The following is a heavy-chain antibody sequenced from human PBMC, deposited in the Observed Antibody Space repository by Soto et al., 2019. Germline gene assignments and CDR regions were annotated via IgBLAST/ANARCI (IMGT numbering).Heavy chain of an antibody. Sequence: PGGSLRLSCAASGFTFSSYAMSWVRQAPGKGLEWVSAISGSGGSTYYADSVKGRFTISRDNSKNTLYLQINSLRAEDTAVYYCAKYSRRNHYYYYGMDVWGQGTTVTVSS. CDR1: GFTFSSYA. CDR2: ISGSGGST. D-gene: IGHD2-15*01. CDR3: AKYSRRNHYYYYGMDV. V-gene: IGHV3-23*01. J-gene: IGHJ6*02.